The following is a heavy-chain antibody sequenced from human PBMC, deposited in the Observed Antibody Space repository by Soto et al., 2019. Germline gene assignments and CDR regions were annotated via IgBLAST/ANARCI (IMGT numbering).Heavy chain of an antibody. CDR3: AKDTSKYSNNWPAYYGLDV. CDR2: ISFDGSNK. J-gene: IGHJ6*02. CDR1: GFTFSSFG. Sequence: QVQLVESGGGVVQPGRSLRLSCAASGFTFSSFGMHWVRQAPGKGLEWVAVISFDGSNKYYADSVKGRFTISRDNSKNTLSLQMNSLKAEDTAVYYCAKDTSKYSNNWPAYYGLDVLGQGTTVTVSS. D-gene: IGHD1-1*01. V-gene: IGHV3-30*18.